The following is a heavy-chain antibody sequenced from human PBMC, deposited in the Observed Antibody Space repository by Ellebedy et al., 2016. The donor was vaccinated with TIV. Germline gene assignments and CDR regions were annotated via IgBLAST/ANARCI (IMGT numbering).Heavy chain of an antibody. CDR3: ARVESEVVVAASHY. CDR1: GYTFTGYY. CDR2: INPNSGGT. V-gene: IGHV1-2*02. J-gene: IGHJ4*02. Sequence: ASVKVSCKASGYTFTGYYMHRVRQAPGQGLEWMGWINPNSGGTNYAQKFQGRVTMTRDTSISTAYMELSRLRSDDTAVYYCARVESEVVVAASHYWGQGTLVTVSS. D-gene: IGHD2-15*01.